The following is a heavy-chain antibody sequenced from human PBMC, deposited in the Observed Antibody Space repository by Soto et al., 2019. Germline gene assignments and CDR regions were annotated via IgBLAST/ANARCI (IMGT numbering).Heavy chain of an antibody. D-gene: IGHD2-15*01. CDR1: GFIVSDHY. V-gene: IGHV3-72*01. J-gene: IGHJ6*02. Sequence: GGSPRLCCAACGFIVSDHYMYWVRQAPGKGLEWLGRSKNKANSYTTDYAASVKGRFTVSRDDSKNSLYLQMNTLKTEDTAVYYCTSAVSATRASGLDVWGQGTTVTVSS. CDR3: TSAVSATRASGLDV. CDR2: SKNKANSYTT.